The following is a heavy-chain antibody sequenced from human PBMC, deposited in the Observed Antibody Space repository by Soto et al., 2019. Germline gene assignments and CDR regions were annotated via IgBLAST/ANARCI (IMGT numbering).Heavy chain of an antibody. J-gene: IGHJ4*02. Sequence: QPGGSLRLSCSASGFTFSSYAMHWVRQAPGKGLEYVSAISSNGGSTYYADSVKGRFTISRDNSKNTLYLQMSSLRAEDTAVYYCVKDRVITMVRGVNDYWGQGTLVTVSS. CDR1: GFTFSSYA. CDR3: VKDRVITMVRGVNDY. CDR2: ISSNGGST. D-gene: IGHD3-10*01. V-gene: IGHV3-64D*06.